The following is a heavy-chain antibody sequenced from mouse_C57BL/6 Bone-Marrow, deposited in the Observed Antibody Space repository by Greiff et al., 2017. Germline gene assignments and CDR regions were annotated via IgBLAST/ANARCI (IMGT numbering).Heavy chain of an antibody. Sequence: EVHLVESGGGLLKPGGSRKPSGAASGFPSGAYAMSWFRRTPEKRLEWVATFSDGGSYTYYPDNVKGRFTISRDNAKNNLYLQMSHLKSEDTAMYYCARAYYSNPYAMDYWGQGTSVTVSS. CDR3: ARAYYSNPYAMDY. CDR2: FSDGGSYT. J-gene: IGHJ4*01. CDR1: GFPSGAYA. D-gene: IGHD2-5*01. V-gene: IGHV5-4*01.